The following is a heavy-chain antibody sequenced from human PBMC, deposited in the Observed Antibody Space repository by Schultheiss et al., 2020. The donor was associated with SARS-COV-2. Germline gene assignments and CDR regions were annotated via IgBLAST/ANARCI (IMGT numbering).Heavy chain of an antibody. J-gene: IGHJ6*02. D-gene: IGHD4-17*01. CDR1: GYTFTGYY. V-gene: IGHV1-2*02. CDR2: INPNSGGT. CDR3: ARDAQDYGDYDYYYGMDV. Sequence: ASVKVSCKASGYTFTGYYMHWVRQAPGQGLEWMGWINPNSGGTRYAQKFQGRVTMTSDTSISTAYMELSRLRSDDTAVYYCARDAQDYGDYDYYYGMDVWGQGTTVTVSS.